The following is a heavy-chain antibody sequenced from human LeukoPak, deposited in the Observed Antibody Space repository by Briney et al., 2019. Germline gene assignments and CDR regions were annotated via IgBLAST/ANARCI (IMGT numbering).Heavy chain of an antibody. CDR1: GYTFTSYG. V-gene: IGHV1-18*01. Sequence: ASVNVSCKASGYTFTSYGISWVRQAPGQGLEWMGWISAYNGNTNYAQKLQGRVTMTTDTSTSTAYMELRSLRSDDTAVYYCAREGDFWSGSDAFDIWGQGTMVTVSS. CDR2: ISAYNGNT. J-gene: IGHJ3*02. CDR3: AREGDFWSGSDAFDI. D-gene: IGHD3-3*01.